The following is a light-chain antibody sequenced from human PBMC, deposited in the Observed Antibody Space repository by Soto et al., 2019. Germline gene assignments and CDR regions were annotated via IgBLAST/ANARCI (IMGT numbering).Light chain of an antibody. CDR1: QDVSNW. Sequence: DIQMTQSPSSVSASVGDRVTITCRASQDVSNWLAWYQQKPGKAPNLLIYATSTLQSGVPSRFSGSGSGTDFSLTSSSLQPEDFATYYCQQANSFPYTFGQGTKVEIK. CDR2: ATS. V-gene: IGKV1-12*02. J-gene: IGKJ2*01. CDR3: QQANSFPYT.